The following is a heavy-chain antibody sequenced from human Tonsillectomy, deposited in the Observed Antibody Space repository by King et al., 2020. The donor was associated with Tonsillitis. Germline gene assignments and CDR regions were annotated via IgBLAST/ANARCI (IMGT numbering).Heavy chain of an antibody. Sequence: VQLVESGGGLVKPGESLRLSCAASGFTFSSYSMNWVRQAPGKGLEWVSSISSSSNYMYYADSVNGRFTISRDNAKNSLYLQRNSRRAEATAVYYCAGDDDSSGSYYTPYYFDYWGQGTLVTVSS. J-gene: IGHJ4*02. V-gene: IGHV3-21*01. CDR1: GFTFSSYS. D-gene: IGHD3-10*01. CDR3: AGDDDSSGSYYTPYYFDY. CDR2: ISSSSNYM.